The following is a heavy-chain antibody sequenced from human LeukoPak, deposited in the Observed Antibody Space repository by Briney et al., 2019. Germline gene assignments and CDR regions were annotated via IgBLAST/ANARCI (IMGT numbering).Heavy chain of an antibody. Sequence: SETLSLTCTVSGGSISTSSYYWGWVRQPPGKGLEWIGNIFYSGSTYYSPSLKSRVTISVDTSKNQFSLKLSSVTAADTALYYCAKHYMGSSYNHGLDCWGQGTLVTVSS. J-gene: IGHJ4*02. V-gene: IGHV4-39*01. D-gene: IGHD3-10*01. CDR1: GGSISTSSYY. CDR3: AKHYMGSSYNHGLDC. CDR2: IFYSGST.